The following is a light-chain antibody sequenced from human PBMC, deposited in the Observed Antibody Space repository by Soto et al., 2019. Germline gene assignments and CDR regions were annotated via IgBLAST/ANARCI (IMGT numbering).Light chain of an antibody. J-gene: IGKJ1*01. CDR1: QDIRNW. CDR3: QQANRSLGET. V-gene: IGKV1-12*01. Sequence: DIQMTQSPSSVSASVGDRVTITCRASQDIRNWLAWYQQRPGKAPNLLIYGASNLQNGVSSRFSGSGSGTEFTLTISSLQPEDFATYNWQQANRSLGETFGQGPRVEV. CDR2: GAS.